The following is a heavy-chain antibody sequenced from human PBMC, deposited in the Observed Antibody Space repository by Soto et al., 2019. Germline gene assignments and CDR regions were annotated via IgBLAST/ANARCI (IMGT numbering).Heavy chain of an antibody. CDR2: INEDGSEK. Sequence: PGGSLRLSCVTSGFTFGNFWLTWVRQAPGKGLEWVANINEDGSEKHYVDSVKGRFTISRDNAKNSVFLQMNSLRVEDTGVYFCAGARGLARAWGQGTLVTVS. V-gene: IGHV3-7*01. CDR1: GFTFGNFW. D-gene: IGHD3-10*01. CDR3: AGARGLARA. J-gene: IGHJ4*02.